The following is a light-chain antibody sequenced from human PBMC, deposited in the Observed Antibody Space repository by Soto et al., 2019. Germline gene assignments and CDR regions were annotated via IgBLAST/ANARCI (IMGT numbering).Light chain of an antibody. CDR2: GNR. V-gene: IGLV1-40*01. J-gene: IGLJ1*01. Sequence: QSALTQPPSVSGAPGQRVTISCTGTSSNIGAGYDVHWYQQFPGTAPKLLIYGNRNRPSGVPDRFSGSKSGTSASLAITGIQAEDEATYYCQSCDSSLSGSGVLGTGNKVTVL. CDR3: QSCDSSLSGSGV. CDR1: SSNIGAGYD.